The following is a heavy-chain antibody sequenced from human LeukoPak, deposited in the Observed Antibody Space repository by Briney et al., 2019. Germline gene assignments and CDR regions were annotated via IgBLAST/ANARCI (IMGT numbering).Heavy chain of an antibody. J-gene: IGHJ4*02. CDR1: GYTSTSYA. CDR2: INAGNGNT. CDR3: ARVFEQQLGTTFDY. Sequence: GASVKVSCKASGYTSTSYAMHWVRQAPGQRLEWMGWINAGNGNTKYSQKFQGRVTITRDTSASTAYMELSSLRSEDTAVYYCARVFEQQLGTTFDYWGQGTLVTVSS. V-gene: IGHV1-3*01. D-gene: IGHD6-13*01.